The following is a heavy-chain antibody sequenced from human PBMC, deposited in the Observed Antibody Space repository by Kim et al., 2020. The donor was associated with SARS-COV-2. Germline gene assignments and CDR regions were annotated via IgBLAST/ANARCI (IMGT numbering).Heavy chain of an antibody. CDR3: AKDLQDMIVVPTVGMDV. CDR1: GFTFSTYG. V-gene: IGHV3-30*18. D-gene: IGHD2-2*01. Sequence: GGSLRLSCAASGFTFSTYGMHWVRQAPGKGLEWVAFMSYAGSNKFYADSVKGRFTISRDNSKSTLYLQMSSLSTEDTAVYYCAKDLQDMIVVPTVGMDVWGQGTTVTVSS. J-gene: IGHJ6*02. CDR2: MSYAGSNK.